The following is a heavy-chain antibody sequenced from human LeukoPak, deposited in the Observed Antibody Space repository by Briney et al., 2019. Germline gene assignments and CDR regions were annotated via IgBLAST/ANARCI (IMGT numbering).Heavy chain of an antibody. CDR1: GGSFSGYY. V-gene: IGHV4-34*01. CDR2: INHSGST. D-gene: IGHD3-16*01. J-gene: IGHJ4*02. CDR3: ARNPPFLGSRNDWGYRLLRNFDY. Sequence: SETLSLTCAVYGGSFSGYYWSWIRQPPGKGLEWIGEINHSGSTNYNPSLKSRVTISVDTSKNQFPLKLSSVTAADTAVYYCARNPPFLGSRNDWGYRLLRNFDYWGQGTLVTVSS.